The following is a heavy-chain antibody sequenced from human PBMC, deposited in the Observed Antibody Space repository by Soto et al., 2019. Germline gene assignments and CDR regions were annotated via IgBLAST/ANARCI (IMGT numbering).Heavy chain of an antibody. CDR1: GYSFTSYW. V-gene: IGHV5-10-1*01. J-gene: IGHJ5*02. CDR3: ARHGRVTGDVEDWFDP. D-gene: IGHD7-27*01. CDR2: IDPSDSYT. Sequence: GESLKISCKGSGYSFTSYWISWVRQMPGKGPEWMGRIDPSDSYTNYGPSFQGHVTISADKSISTAYLQWSSLKASDTAVYYCARHGRVTGDVEDWFDPWGQGTLVTVSS.